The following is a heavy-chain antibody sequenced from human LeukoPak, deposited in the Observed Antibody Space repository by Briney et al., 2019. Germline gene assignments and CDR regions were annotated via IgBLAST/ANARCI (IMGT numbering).Heavy chain of an antibody. Sequence: ASVKVSCKASGYTFTNNFMHWVRQAPGQGLEWIGIINPSGDNTWYAQKFQGRVTMTRDMATSTDYLEVSSLRSEDTAVYYCARDNSLRDTAWWFDPWGQGTLVTVSS. CDR1: GYTFTNNF. CDR2: INPSGDNT. J-gene: IGHJ5*02. D-gene: IGHD5-24*01. V-gene: IGHV1-46*01. CDR3: ARDNSLRDTAWWFDP.